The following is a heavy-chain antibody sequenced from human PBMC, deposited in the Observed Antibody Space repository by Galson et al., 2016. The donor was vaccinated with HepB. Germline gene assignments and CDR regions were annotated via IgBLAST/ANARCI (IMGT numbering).Heavy chain of an antibody. CDR2: IISGGGTT. D-gene: IGHD1-1*01. V-gene: IGHV3-11*01. J-gene: IGHJ4*02. CDR3: ARGNWNAFDY. CDR1: GVTFSSYY. Sequence: SLRLSCAVSGVTFSSYYMSWIRQAPGKGLEWIAYIISGGGTTYYADSVKGRFTISWDNAKNSLLLEMHSLRAEDTAVYFCARGNWNAFDYWGQGTLVTVSS.